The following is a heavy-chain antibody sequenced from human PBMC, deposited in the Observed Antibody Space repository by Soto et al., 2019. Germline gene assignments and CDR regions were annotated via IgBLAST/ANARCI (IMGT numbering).Heavy chain of an antibody. D-gene: IGHD6-13*01. J-gene: IGHJ4*02. Sequence: GSLRLSCAASGFTFSSYGMHWVRQAPGKGLEWVANINQDGTVTYYVGSVKGRFTISRDNAQDSVYLQMNNLRVDDTALYYCARAIATAGSFWGQGTQVTVSS. CDR3: ARAIATAGSF. CDR2: INQDGTVT. CDR1: GFTFSSYG. V-gene: IGHV3-7*01.